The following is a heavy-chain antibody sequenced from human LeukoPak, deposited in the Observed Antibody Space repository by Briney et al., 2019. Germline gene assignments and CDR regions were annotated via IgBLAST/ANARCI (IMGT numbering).Heavy chain of an antibody. CDR1: GYTFSSYY. CDR2: IIPSDGFT. V-gene: IGHV1-46*01. Sequence: ASVKVSCKASGYTFSSYYVHWVRQAPGQGLEWMGMIIPSDGFTSYAQKFQGRVTMTRDMSTSTVYMELSSLRSDDTAVYYCASGEEYLQTFDYWGQGTLVTVSS. D-gene: IGHD2-2*01. CDR3: ASGEEYLQTFDY. J-gene: IGHJ4*02.